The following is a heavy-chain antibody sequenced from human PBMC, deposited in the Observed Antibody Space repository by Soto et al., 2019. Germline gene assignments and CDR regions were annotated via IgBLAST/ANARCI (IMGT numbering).Heavy chain of an antibody. CDR3: ARYPSLAARPNWFDS. V-gene: IGHV1-69*01. J-gene: IGHJ5*01. CDR2: IIPIFGTA. D-gene: IGHD6-6*01. CDR1: GGSFSSYA. Sequence: QVQLVQSGAEVKKPGSSVKVSCKASGGSFSSYAISWVRQAPGQGLEWMGGIIPIFGTANYAQKFQGRVTITAYESTSAAYMELSSLISEDTAVYYCARYPSLAARPNWFDSWGQGTLVTVSS.